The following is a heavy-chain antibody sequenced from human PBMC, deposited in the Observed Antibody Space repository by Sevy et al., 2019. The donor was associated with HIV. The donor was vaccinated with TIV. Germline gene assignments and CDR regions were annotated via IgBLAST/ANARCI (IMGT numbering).Heavy chain of an antibody. CDR3: TTDSRITGTDY. Sequence: GGSLRLSCAASGFTFSNAWMSWVRHAPGKGLEWVGRIKSKTDGGTTDYAAPVKGRFTISRDDSKNTLYLQMNSLKTEDTAVYYCTTDSRITGTDYWGQGTLVTVSS. D-gene: IGHD1-20*01. CDR1: GFTFSNAW. V-gene: IGHV3-15*01. CDR2: IKSKTDGGTT. J-gene: IGHJ4*02.